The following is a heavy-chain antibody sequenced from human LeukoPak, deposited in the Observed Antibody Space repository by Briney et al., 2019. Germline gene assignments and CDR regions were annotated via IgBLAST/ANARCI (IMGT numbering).Heavy chain of an antibody. CDR2: IKSKTDGGTT. D-gene: IGHD3-10*01. Sequence: GGSLRLSCAASGFTFSDAWMSWVRQAPGKGLEWVGRIKSKTDGGTTDYAAPVKGRFTISRDDSKNTLYLQMNSLRPEDTAVYYCARDSITMPRSFDYWGQGTLVTVSS. J-gene: IGHJ4*02. CDR1: GFTFSDAW. CDR3: ARDSITMPRSFDY. V-gene: IGHV3-15*01.